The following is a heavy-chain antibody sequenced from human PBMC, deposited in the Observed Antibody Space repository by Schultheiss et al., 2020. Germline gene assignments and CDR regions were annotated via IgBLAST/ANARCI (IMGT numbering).Heavy chain of an antibody. Sequence: SETLSLTCTVSGGSISSSSYYWGWIRQPPGKGLEWIGSIYYSGSTNYNPSLKSRVTISVDTSKNQFSLKLSSVTAADTAVYYCARGAPLNSSGEAPFGYWGQGTLVTVSS. CDR1: GGSISSSSYY. D-gene: IGHD3-22*01. CDR2: IYYSGST. J-gene: IGHJ4*02. CDR3: ARGAPLNSSGEAPFGY. V-gene: IGHV4-39*07.